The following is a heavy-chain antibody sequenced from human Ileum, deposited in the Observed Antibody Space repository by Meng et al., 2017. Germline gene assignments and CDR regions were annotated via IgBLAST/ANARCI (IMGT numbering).Heavy chain of an antibody. CDR1: GGSISGYF. CDR2: ISASGST. D-gene: IGHD4-23*01. Sequence: SETLSLTCTVSGGSISGYFWTWVRQPAGKGPEWIGRISASGSTNHNPSLKSRVTMSVDTSKTQFSLKVTSVTAADTAVYYCARDDTVSGGNNWFDPWGQGTLVTVSS. J-gene: IGHJ5*02. V-gene: IGHV4-4*07. CDR3: ARDDTVSGGNNWFDP.